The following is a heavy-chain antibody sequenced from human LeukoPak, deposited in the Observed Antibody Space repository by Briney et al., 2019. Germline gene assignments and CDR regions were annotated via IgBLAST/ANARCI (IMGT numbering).Heavy chain of an antibody. J-gene: IGHJ4*02. Sequence: GGSLRLSCAASGFTFSTFAMLWVRQPPGKGLEWVSSIFPSGGEIHYADSVRGRFTISRDNSKSTLSLQMNSLRAEDTAVYYCAKPSWSYVFDYWGQGTLVTVSS. CDR1: GFTFSTFA. D-gene: IGHD1-26*01. CDR2: IFPSGGEI. V-gene: IGHV3-23*01. CDR3: AKPSWSYVFDY.